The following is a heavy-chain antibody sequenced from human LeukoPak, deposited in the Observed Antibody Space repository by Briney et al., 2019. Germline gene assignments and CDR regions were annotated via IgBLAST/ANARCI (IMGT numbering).Heavy chain of an antibody. CDR1: GFTVSSNY. V-gene: IGHV3-66*02. Sequence: GGSLRLSCAASGFTVSSNYMSWVRQAPGKGLEWVSVIYSGGSTYYADSVKGRFTISRDNSKNTLYLQMNSLRAEDTAVYHCARDAGGSYGYIDYWGQGTLVTVSS. J-gene: IGHJ4*02. D-gene: IGHD1-26*01. CDR2: IYSGGST. CDR3: ARDAGGSYGYIDY.